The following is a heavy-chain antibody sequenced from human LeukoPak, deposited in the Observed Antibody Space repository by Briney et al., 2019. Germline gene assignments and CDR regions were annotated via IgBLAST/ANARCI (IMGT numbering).Heavy chain of an antibody. J-gene: IGHJ6*03. V-gene: IGHV3-48*01. CDR1: GFTFSSYT. CDR3: ARSGYSVYYYYMDV. D-gene: IGHD3-3*01. Sequence: GGSLRLSCAASGFTFSSYTMNWVRQAPGKGLEWISYISTGSSLIYYADSVKGRFTISTDNAKNSLYLQMNSLRAEDTAVYYCARSGYSVYYYYMDVWGKGTTVTVSS. CDR2: ISTGSSLI.